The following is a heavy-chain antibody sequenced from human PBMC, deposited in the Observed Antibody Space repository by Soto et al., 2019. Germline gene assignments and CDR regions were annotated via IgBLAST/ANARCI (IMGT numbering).Heavy chain of an antibody. CDR1: GFTFSSYA. CDR2: ISGSGGNT. V-gene: IGHV3-23*01. Sequence: PGGSLRLSCAASGFTFSSYAMSWVRQAPGKGLEWVSTISGSGGNTYYADSVKGRFTISRDNSKNTLYLQMNSLRAEDTAVYYCAKDDYGDDHDSFDVWGQGTMVTVSS. J-gene: IGHJ3*01. CDR3: AKDDYGDDHDSFDV. D-gene: IGHD4-17*01.